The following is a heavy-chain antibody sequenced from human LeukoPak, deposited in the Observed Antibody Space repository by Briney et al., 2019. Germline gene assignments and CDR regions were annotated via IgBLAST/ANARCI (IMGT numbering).Heavy chain of an antibody. D-gene: IGHD6-19*01. CDR3: ARDNNGWAWDY. CDR2: INPNGGRT. J-gene: IGHJ4*02. CDR1: GYTFTRHS. Sequence: ASVKVSCKTSGYTFTRHSVHWVRQAPGQGLEWMGIINPNGGRTTYAQKIQGRVTMTRDMSTGTMYMEMSSLRSEDTAVYYCARDNNGWAWDYWGQGTLVTVPS. V-gene: IGHV1-46*01.